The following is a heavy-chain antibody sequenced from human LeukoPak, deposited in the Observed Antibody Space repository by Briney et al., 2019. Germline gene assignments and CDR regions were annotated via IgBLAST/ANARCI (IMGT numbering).Heavy chain of an antibody. D-gene: IGHD3-10*01. CDR3: ARGKNSGNDY. Sequence: GGSLRLSYAASGFTFSSYWMHWVRQVPGKGLVWVSRINSDGSTTTYADSVKGRFTISRDNAKNTLYLQMNSLRAEDTAVYYCARGKNSGNDYWGQGTLVTVSS. V-gene: IGHV3-74*01. CDR2: INSDGSTT. J-gene: IGHJ4*02. CDR1: GFTFSSYW.